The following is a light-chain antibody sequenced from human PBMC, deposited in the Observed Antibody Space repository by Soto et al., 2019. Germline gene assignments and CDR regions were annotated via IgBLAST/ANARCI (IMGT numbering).Light chain of an antibody. J-gene: IGLJ1*01. Sequence: QSALTQPASVSGSPGQSITISCTGTSSDVGGYNFVSWYQQHPGKAPKLMIYDVSNRPSGVSNRFSGSKSGYTASLTISGLQAEDEADYYCSSYTSSSTPFIFGPGTKVTVL. CDR2: DVS. V-gene: IGLV2-14*01. CDR3: SSYTSSSTPFI. CDR1: SSDVGGYNF.